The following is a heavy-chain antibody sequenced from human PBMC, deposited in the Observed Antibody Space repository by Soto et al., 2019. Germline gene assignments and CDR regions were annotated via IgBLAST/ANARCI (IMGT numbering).Heavy chain of an antibody. D-gene: IGHD1-26*01. J-gene: IGHJ4*02. CDR3: ARVVPPSEPGPFDY. CDR2: IYYSGST. CDR1: GGSISSGDYY. Sequence: SETLSLTCTVSGGSISSGDYYWSWIRQPPGKGLEWIGYIYYSGSTYYNPSLKSRVTISVDTSMNQFSLKLSSVTAADTAVYYCARVVPPSEPGPFDYWGQGTLVTVSS. V-gene: IGHV4-30-4*01.